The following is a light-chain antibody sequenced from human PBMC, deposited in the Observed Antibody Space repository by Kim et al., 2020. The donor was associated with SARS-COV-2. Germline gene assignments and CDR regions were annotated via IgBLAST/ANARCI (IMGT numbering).Light chain of an antibody. CDR1: QSVSSN. V-gene: IGKV3-15*01. J-gene: IGKJ1*01. CDR3: QKYDRWPWT. CDR2: GAS. Sequence: EIVMTQSPVTLSVSPGERATLSCRASQSVSSNLAWYQQKPGQAPRLLIYGASTRATGIPARFSGSGSGTEFTLSISSLQSEDFAVYYCQKYDRWPWTFGQGTKVDIK.